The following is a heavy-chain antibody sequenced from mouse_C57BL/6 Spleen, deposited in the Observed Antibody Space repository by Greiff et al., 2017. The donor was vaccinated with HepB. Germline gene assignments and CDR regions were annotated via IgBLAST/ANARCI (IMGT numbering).Heavy chain of an antibody. V-gene: IGHV1-15*01. CDR1: GYTFTDYE. J-gene: IGHJ4*01. CDR2: IDPETGGT. Sequence: QVQLKESGAELVRPGASVTLSCKASGYTFTDYEMHWVKQTPVHGLEWIGAIDPETGGTAYNQKFKGKAILTADKSSSTAYMELRSLTSEDSTVYYCTTHSSMDYWGQGTSVTVSS. CDR3: TTHSSMDY.